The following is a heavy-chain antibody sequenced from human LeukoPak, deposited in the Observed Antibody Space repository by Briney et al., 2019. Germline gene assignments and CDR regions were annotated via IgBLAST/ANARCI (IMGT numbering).Heavy chain of an antibody. J-gene: IGHJ6*03. CDR1: GGSISSYY. V-gene: IGHV4-59*01. CDR2: IYYSGST. D-gene: IGHD6-13*01. Sequence: SETLSLTCTVSGGSISSYYWSWIRQPPGKGLEWIGYIYYSGSTNYNPSLKSRVTISVDTSKNQFSLKLSSVTAADTAVYYCARSPPNAPLDYSSSWRYLNYYYYYMDVWGKGTTVTVSS. CDR3: ARSPPNAPLDYSSSWRYLNYYYYYMDV.